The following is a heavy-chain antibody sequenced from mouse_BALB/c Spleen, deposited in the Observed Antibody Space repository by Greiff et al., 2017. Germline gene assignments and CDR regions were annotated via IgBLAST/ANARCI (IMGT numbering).Heavy chain of an antibody. CDR1: GFTFSSYG. J-gene: IGHJ3*01. D-gene: IGHD2-2*01. CDR3: ARYGYDGAWFAY. V-gene: IGHV5-6-3*01. Sequence: EVQLVESGGGLVQPGGSLKLSCAASGFTFSSYGMSWVRQTPDKRLELVATINSNGGSTYYPDSVKGRFTISRDNAKNTLYLQMSSLKSEDTAMYYCARYGYDGAWFAYWGQGTLVTVSA. CDR2: INSNGGST.